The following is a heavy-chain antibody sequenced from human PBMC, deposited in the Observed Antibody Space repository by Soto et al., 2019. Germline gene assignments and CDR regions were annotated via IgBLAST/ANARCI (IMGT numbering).Heavy chain of an antibody. V-gene: IGHV3-30-3*01. Sequence: QVHLVESGGGVVQPGRSLTLSCAASGFSFSTYAVQWVRQAPGKGLEWVAVISYDGSDKYYADSVKGRFTISRDNSNNAVSLQMSSVRAEDTAVYYCARDRGSYFDYWGQGTLVTVSS. D-gene: IGHD3-16*01. CDR3: ARDRGSYFDY. CDR2: ISYDGSDK. J-gene: IGHJ4*02. CDR1: GFSFSTYA.